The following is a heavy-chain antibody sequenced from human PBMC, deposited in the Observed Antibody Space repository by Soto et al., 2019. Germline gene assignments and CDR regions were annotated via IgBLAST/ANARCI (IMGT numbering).Heavy chain of an antibody. D-gene: IGHD3-10*01. Sequence: GGSLRLSCAASGFTFSNAWMSWVRQAPGKGLEWVGRIKSKTDGGTTDYAAPVKGRFTISRDDSKNTLYLQMNSLKTEDTAVYYCTSCQLYKPHYYGSGSYGMDVWGQGTTVTVSS. V-gene: IGHV3-15*01. CDR3: TSCQLYKPHYYGSGSYGMDV. CDR2: IKSKTDGGTT. CDR1: GFTFSNAW. J-gene: IGHJ6*02.